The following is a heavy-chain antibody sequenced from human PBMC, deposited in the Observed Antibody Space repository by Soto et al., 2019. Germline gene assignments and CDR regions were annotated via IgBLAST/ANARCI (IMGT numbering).Heavy chain of an antibody. D-gene: IGHD2-21*01. CDR3: ARAWVVVSAPDY. CDR2: INAGNGNT. CDR1: GYTLTSYA. V-gene: IGHV1-3*05. J-gene: IGHJ4*02. Sequence: QVQLVQSGAEEKKPGASVKVSCKASGYTLTSYAMHWVRQAPGQRLEWMGWINAGNGNTKYSQKFQGRVTITRDTSASTAYMELSSLRSEDTAVYYCARAWVVVSAPDYWGLGTLVTVSS.